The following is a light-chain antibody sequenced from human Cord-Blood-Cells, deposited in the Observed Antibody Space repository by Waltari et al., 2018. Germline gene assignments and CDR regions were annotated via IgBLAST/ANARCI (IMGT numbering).Light chain of an antibody. V-gene: IGKV3-11*01. J-gene: IGKJ3*01. CDR3: QQRSNWPT. CDR1: QSVSSY. Sequence: EIVLTQSPATLSLSPGERATLSCRARQSVSSYLAWYQQKPGQAPRLLIYDASNRATGSPARGSGSGSGTDFTLTISSLEPEDLAVYDCQQRSNWPTFGPGTKVDIK. CDR2: DAS.